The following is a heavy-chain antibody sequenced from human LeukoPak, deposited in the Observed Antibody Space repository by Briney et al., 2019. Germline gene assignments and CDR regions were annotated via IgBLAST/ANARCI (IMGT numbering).Heavy chain of an antibody. J-gene: IGHJ5*02. CDR3: ARGSEAVDIVVVPAAPFP. D-gene: IGHD2-2*01. V-gene: IGHV3-48*04. CDR1: GFTFSSYS. Sequence: PGGSLRLSCAASGFTFSSYSMNWVRQAPGKGLGWVSCISSSSSTIYYADSVKGRFTISRDNAKNSLYLQMNSLRGEDTAVYYCARGSEAVDIVVVPAAPFPWGQGALVTDSS. CDR2: ISSSSSTI.